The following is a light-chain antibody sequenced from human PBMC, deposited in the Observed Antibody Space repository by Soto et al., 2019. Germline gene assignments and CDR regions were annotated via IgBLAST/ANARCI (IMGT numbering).Light chain of an antibody. J-gene: IGLJ1*01. Sequence: QSALTQSASVSGSPGQSITISCTGTSSDIGGYNFVSWYQHHPGKAPKLMIFAVSNRPSGVSNRFSGSKSGNTASLTISGLQPEDEADYFCYSYTSSSTNVFGSGTKLTVL. CDR3: YSYTSSSTNV. CDR1: SSDIGGYNF. V-gene: IGLV2-14*01. CDR2: AVS.